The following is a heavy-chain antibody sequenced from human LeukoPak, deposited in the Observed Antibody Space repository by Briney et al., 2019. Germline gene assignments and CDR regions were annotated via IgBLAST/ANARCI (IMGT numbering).Heavy chain of an antibody. Sequence: GASVKLSCKASPYTFDRYYIHWVRQAPGQGLERMGVINPSGRSTSYAQQFQGRVTVTRDTSTSTVYMDLSSLRSEDSAVYYCARDSLELQRRNWFDPWGQGTLVTVSS. D-gene: IGHD1-7*01. V-gene: IGHV1-46*02. J-gene: IGHJ5*02. CDR2: INPSGRST. CDR3: ARDSLELQRRNWFDP. CDR1: PYTFDRYY.